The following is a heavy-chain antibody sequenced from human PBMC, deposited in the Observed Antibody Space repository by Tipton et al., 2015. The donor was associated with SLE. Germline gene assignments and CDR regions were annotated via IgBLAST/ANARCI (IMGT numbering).Heavy chain of an antibody. J-gene: IGHJ6*02. CDR1: GGSISSSNYY. CDR3: ARQRTIGGKDYGMDV. Sequence: GLVKPSETLSLTCTVSGGSISSSNYYWGWIRQPPGKGLELIGIIYYSGRTYSHPSLKSRVTISVDTSKIHFSLNLSSVTAADTAVYYCARQRTIGGKDYGMDVWGQGTTVTVSS. CDR2: IYYSGRT. V-gene: IGHV4-39*01. D-gene: IGHD3-16*01.